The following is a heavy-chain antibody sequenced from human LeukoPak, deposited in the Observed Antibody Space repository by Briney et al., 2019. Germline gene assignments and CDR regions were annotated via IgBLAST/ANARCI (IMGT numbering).Heavy chain of an antibody. CDR1: GFTFSSYW. V-gene: IGHV3-7*01. CDR3: ARGPSEYCGGDCYSDY. Sequence: GGSLRLSCAASGFTFSSYWMSWVRQAPGKGLEWVANIKRDGSEKYYVDSVKGRFTISRDNAKNSLYLQMNSLRAEDTAVYYCARGPSEYCGGDCYSDYWGQGTLVTVSS. D-gene: IGHD2-21*02. CDR2: IKRDGSEK. J-gene: IGHJ4*02.